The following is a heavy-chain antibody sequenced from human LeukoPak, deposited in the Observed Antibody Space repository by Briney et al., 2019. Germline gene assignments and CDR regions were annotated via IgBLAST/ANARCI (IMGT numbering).Heavy chain of an antibody. J-gene: IGHJ5*02. D-gene: IGHD3-3*01. Sequence: GGSLRLSCAASGFTFSNYIMNWVRQAPGKGLEWVSSISTSSSYIYYADSVKGRFTISRDNAKNSLYLQMNSLRVEDTAVYYCARAPSRSEQFDPWGQGTLVTVSS. CDR3: ARAPSRSEQFDP. CDR1: GFTFSNYI. CDR2: ISTSSSYI. V-gene: IGHV3-21*01.